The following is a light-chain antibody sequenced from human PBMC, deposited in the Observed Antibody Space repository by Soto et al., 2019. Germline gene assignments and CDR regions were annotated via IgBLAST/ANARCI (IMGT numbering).Light chain of an antibody. CDR3: QQSFTTPWT. CDR1: QTIGSW. V-gene: IGKV1-5*03. Sequence: DIQMTQSPSTLSGSVGDRVTITCRASQTIGSWLAWYQQKPGKAPKLLIYKSSTLKSGVPSRFSGSGSGTDFTLTISSLQPEDFATYHCQQSFTTPWTFGQGTKEDIK. CDR2: KSS. J-gene: IGKJ1*01.